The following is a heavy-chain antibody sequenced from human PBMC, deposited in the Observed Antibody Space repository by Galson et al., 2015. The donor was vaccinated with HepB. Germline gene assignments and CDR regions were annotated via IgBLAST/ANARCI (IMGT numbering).Heavy chain of an antibody. Sequence: SLRLSCAASGFTFSSYAMHWVRQAPGKGLEYVSAISSNGGSTYYADSVKGRFTISRDNSKNTLYLQMSSLRAEDTAVYYCVKDAWGSYWGGGFDYWGQGTLVTVSS. CDR3: VKDAWGSYWGGGFDY. CDR1: GFTFSSYA. D-gene: IGHD1-26*01. CDR2: ISSNGGST. J-gene: IGHJ4*02. V-gene: IGHV3-64D*06.